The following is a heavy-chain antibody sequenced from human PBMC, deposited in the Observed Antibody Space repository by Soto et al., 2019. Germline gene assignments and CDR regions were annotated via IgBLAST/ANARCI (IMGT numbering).Heavy chain of an antibody. D-gene: IGHD6-13*01. CDR2: IAHDGNSK. CDR1: GFTFNRHP. J-gene: IGHJ4*02. V-gene: IGHV3-30-3*02. Sequence: GGSLRLSCAASGFTFNRHPLHWVRQAPGKGLEWVAIIAHDGNSKYYTDSVKGRFTISRDNSMNTLYLQMNSLRADDTALYYCAKYVGDSWYYFDFWGQGTLVTVSS. CDR3: AKYVGDSWYYFDF.